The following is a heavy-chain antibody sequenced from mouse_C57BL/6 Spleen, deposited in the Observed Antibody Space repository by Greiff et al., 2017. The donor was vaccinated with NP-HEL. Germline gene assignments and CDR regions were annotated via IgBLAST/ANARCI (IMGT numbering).Heavy chain of an antibody. CDR2: INYDGSST. CDR3: ARANYLYYAMDY. J-gene: IGHJ4*01. Sequence: EVQRVESEGGLVQPGSSMKLSCTASGFTFSDYYMAWVRQVPEKGLEWVANINYDGSSTYYLDSLKSRFIISRDNAKNILYLQMSSLKSEDTATYYCARANYLYYAMDYWGQGTSVTVSS. V-gene: IGHV5-16*01. CDR1: GFTFSDYY. D-gene: IGHD1-1*01.